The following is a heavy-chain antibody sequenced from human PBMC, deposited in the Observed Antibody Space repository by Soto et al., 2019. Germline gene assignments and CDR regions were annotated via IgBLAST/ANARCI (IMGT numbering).Heavy chain of an antibody. CDR1: GFTFSSYW. Sequence: EVQLVESGGGLVQPGGSLRLSCTASGFTFSSYWMSWVRQAPGKGLEWVANIKQDGSEKYYVDSVKGRFTISRDNAKNSLYLQMNSLRAEDTAVYYCARRLTVLGSGSYQYYYYYGMDVWGQGTTVTVSS. D-gene: IGHD3-10*01. V-gene: IGHV3-7*05. J-gene: IGHJ6*02. CDR3: ARRLTVLGSGSYQYYYYYGMDV. CDR2: IKQDGSEK.